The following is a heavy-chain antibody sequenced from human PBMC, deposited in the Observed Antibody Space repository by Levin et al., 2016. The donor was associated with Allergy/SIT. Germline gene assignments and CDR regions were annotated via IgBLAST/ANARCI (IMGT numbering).Heavy chain of an antibody. V-gene: IGHV3-30*18. CDR2: ISYDGSNK. D-gene: IGHD3-9*01. Sequence: WIRQPPGKGLEWVAVISYDGSNKYYADSVKGRFTISRDNSKNTLYLQMNSLRAEDTAVYYCAKEGGGYDILTGYLGYWGQGTLVTVSS. CDR3: AKEGGGYDILTGYLGY. J-gene: IGHJ4*02.